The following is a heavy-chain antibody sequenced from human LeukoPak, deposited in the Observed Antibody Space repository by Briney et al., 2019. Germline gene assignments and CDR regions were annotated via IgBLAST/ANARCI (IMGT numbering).Heavy chain of an antibody. Sequence: GGSLRLSCAASGFTVSSSYMSWVRQAPGKELEWVSDFYSGGKTYYTDSVKGRFTISRDNSKNTLYLQMNSLRAEDTAVYYWAREAYDCSGYYWFDPWGQGTLVSVSS. V-gene: IGHV3-53*01. CDR3: AREAYDCSGYYWFDP. CDR1: GFTVSSSY. D-gene: IGHD3-22*01. CDR2: FYSGGKT. J-gene: IGHJ5*02.